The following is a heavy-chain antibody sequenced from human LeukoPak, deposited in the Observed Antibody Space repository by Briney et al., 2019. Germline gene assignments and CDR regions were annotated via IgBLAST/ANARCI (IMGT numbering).Heavy chain of an antibody. V-gene: IGHV4-30-4*08. CDR2: IYYSGST. CDR3: ARVASSANWFDP. J-gene: IGHJ5*02. Sequence: PSQTLSLTCTVSGGSISSGNYYWSWIRQPPGKGLEWIGYIYYSGSTYYNPSLKSRVTISVDTSKNQFPLKLSSVTAADTAVYYCARVASSANWFDPWGQGTLVTVSS. D-gene: IGHD3-22*01. CDR1: GGSISSGNYY.